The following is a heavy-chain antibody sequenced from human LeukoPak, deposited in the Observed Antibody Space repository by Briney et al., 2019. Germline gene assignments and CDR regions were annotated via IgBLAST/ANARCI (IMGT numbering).Heavy chain of an antibody. Sequence: SETLSLTCAVSGYSISSGYYWGWIRQPPGKGLEWIGSIYHSGSTYYNPSLKSRVTISVDTSKNQFSLKLSSVTAADTAVYYCARLSEEGYYDFWSGYRRKFDYWGQGTLVTVS. CDR1: GYSISSGYY. D-gene: IGHD3-3*01. CDR3: ARLSEEGYYDFWSGYRRKFDY. CDR2: IYHSGST. J-gene: IGHJ4*02. V-gene: IGHV4-38-2*01.